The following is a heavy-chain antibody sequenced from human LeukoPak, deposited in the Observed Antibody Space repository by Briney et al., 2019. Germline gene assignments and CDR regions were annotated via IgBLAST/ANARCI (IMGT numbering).Heavy chain of an antibody. CDR3: ARDSFRTYYYDSSGYY. J-gene: IGHJ4*02. D-gene: IGHD3-22*01. CDR2: IYYSGST. V-gene: IGHV4-39*07. CDR1: GGSISSSSYY. Sequence: SETLSLTCTVSGGSISSSSYYWGWIRQPPGKGLEWIGSIYYSGSTYYNPSLKSRVTISVDTSKNQFSLKLSSVTAAGTAVYYCARDSFRTYYYDSSGYYLGQGTLVTVSS.